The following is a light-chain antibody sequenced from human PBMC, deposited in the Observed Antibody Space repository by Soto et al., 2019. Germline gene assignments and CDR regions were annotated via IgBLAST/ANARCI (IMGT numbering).Light chain of an antibody. J-gene: IGLJ3*02. V-gene: IGLV2-23*01. CDR3: CSYVGSSSWV. Sequence: QSALTQPASVSGSPGQSITISCTGTSSDVGSYNMVSWYQQHPGKAPKLMIYEDNKRPPGVSNRFSGSKSGNTASLRISGLQAEDEADYYCCSYVGSSSWVFGGGTKLTVL. CDR2: EDN. CDR1: SSDVGSYNM.